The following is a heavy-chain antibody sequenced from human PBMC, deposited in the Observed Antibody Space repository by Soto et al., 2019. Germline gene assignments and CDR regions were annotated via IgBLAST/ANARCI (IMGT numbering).Heavy chain of an antibody. CDR1: GYTFTSYD. CDR2: MNPNSGNT. CDR3: ARASGEFYDFWSGYYRSWFDP. D-gene: IGHD3-3*01. Sequence: QVQLVQSGAEVKKPGASVKVSCKASGYTFTSYDINWVRQATGQGLEWMGWMNPNSGNTGYAQKFQGRVTMTRNTSISTAYMELSSLRSEDTAVYYCARASGEFYDFWSGYYRSWFDPWGQGTLVTVSS. J-gene: IGHJ5*02. V-gene: IGHV1-8*01.